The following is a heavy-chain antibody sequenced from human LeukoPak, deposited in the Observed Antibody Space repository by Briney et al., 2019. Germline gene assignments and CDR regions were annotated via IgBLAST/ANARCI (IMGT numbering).Heavy chain of an antibody. CDR1: GVTFSSYG. Sequence: VRSLRLSCAASGVTFSSYGMRWGRQAPGKGLGWVAVIWYDGSNKYYADSVKGRFTISRDNSKNTLYLQMNSLRAEDTAVYYCARDREQTTVTTGGFDPWGQGTLVTVSS. D-gene: IGHD4-17*01. CDR2: IWYDGSNK. J-gene: IGHJ5*02. V-gene: IGHV3-33*01. CDR3: ARDREQTTVTTGGFDP.